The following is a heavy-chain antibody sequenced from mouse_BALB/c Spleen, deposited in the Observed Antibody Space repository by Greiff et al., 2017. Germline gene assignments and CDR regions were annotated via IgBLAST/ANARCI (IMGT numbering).Heavy chain of an antibody. CDR2: ISSGGGST. V-gene: IGHV5-12-1*01. CDR3: ARGLLGYAMDY. Sequence: EVMLVESGGGLVKPGGSLKLSCAASGFAFSSYDMSWVRQTPEKRLEWVAYISSGGGSTYYPDTVKGRFTISRDNAKNTLYLQMSSLKSEDTAMYYCARGLLGYAMDYWGQGTSVTVSS. CDR1: GFAFSSYD. J-gene: IGHJ4*01. D-gene: IGHD3-1*01.